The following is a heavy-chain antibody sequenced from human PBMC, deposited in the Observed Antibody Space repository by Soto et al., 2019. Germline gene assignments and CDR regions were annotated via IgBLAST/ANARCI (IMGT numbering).Heavy chain of an antibody. V-gene: IGHV4-34*01. CDR3: ARCNLVVPDAMPHDY. CDR2: INHSGST. D-gene: IGHD2-2*01. Sequence: QVQLQQWGAGLLKPSETLSLTCAVYGGSFSGYYWSWIRQPPGKGLEWIGEINHSGSTNYNPTLKNRVNIAVDTSKNQFSLKLSSVTAADTAVYYCARCNLVVPDAMPHDYWGQGTLVTDSS. J-gene: IGHJ4*02. CDR1: GGSFSGYY.